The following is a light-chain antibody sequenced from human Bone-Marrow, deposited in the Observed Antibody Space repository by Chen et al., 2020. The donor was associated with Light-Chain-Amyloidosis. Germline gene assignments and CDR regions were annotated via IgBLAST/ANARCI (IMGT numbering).Light chain of an antibody. Sequence: EIVLTQSPGTLSLSPGEGANLSCRASQTISSNYLTWYQQKFGQAPRLLSYGSSSRATGIPDRFTGSGSGTDFTLTINRLEPEDFAMYYCQQYGTSPLTFGRGTKVEIK. CDR2: GSS. V-gene: IGKV3-20*01. CDR3: QQYGTSPLT. J-gene: IGKJ4*01. CDR1: QTISSNY.